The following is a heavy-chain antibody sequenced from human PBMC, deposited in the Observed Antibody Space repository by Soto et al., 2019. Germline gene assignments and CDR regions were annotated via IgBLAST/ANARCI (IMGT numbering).Heavy chain of an antibody. CDR1: GLTFSGYW. CDR3: ARQYNYGLDY. CDR2: INSDGST. J-gene: IGHJ4*02. V-gene: IGHV3-74*01. D-gene: IGHD5-18*01. Sequence: PGGSLRLSCAASGLTFSGYWMHWVRQAPGKGLVWVSRINSDGSTSYADSVKGRFTISRDNAKNTLHLQMNSLRAEDTAVYYCARQYNYGLDYWGQGTLVTVSS.